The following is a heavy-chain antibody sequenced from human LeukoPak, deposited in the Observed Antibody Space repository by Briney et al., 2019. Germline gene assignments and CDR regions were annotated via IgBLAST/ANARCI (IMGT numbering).Heavy chain of an antibody. V-gene: IGHV4-34*01. Sequence: SETLSLTCAVYGGFFSGYYWSWIRQPPGKWLEWLGVINHSVSTNYNPSLKSRVTISVDTSKNQFSLKLSSVTAADTAVYYCASLYSSGWSGAFDIWGQGTMVTVSS. J-gene: IGHJ3*02. CDR3: ASLYSSGWSGAFDI. CDR1: GGFFSGYY. D-gene: IGHD6-19*01. CDR2: INHSVST.